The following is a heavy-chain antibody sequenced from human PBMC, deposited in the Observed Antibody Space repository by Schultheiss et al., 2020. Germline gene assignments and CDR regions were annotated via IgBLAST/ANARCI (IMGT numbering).Heavy chain of an antibody. CDR1: GFTFSSYG. CDR3: ARDSEIRLASSSWYDFYYYYGMDV. D-gene: IGHD6-13*01. CDR2: IWYDGSNK. V-gene: IGHV3-33*01. Sequence: GGSLRLSCAASGFTFSSYGMHWVRQAPGKGLEWVAVIWYDGSNKYYADSVKGRFTISRDNSKNTLYLQMNSLRAEDTAVYYCARDSEIRLASSSWYDFYYYYGMDVWGQGTTVTVSS. J-gene: IGHJ6*02.